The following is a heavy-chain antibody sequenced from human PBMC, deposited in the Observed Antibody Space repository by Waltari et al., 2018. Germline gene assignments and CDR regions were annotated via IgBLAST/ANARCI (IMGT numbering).Heavy chain of an antibody. CDR1: GFTLSSYV. CDR3: ARDVWSGYSLDY. D-gene: IGHD3-3*01. J-gene: IGHJ4*02. CDR2: ISYDGSNE. Sequence: QVQLVESGGGVVQPGRSLRLSCVASGFTLSSYVMHWVRQGPGKGLEGVAVISYDGSNEYYADSVKGRFTISRDNSKNTLYLQMNSLRPEDTAVYYCARDVWSGYSLDYWGQGTLVTVTS. V-gene: IGHV3-30-3*01.